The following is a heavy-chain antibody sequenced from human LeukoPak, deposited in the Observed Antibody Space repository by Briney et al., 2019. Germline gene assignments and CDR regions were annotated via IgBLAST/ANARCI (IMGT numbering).Heavy chain of an antibody. J-gene: IGHJ6*03. CDR2: IGPTGDT. V-gene: IGHV3-13*01. CDR1: GFTFSSYD. D-gene: IGHD2-15*01. CDR3: ARDHCRGGRCYMDV. Sequence: GGSLRLSCAASGFTFSSYDMHWVRQGTGKGLEWFSAIGPTGDTYYPGSVKGRFAISRENAKNSLYLQMNSLRAGDTAVYYCARDHCRGGRCYMDVWGKGTTVTVSS.